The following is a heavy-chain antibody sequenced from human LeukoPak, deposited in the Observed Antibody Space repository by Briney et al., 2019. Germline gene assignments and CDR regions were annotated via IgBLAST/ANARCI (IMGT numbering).Heavy chain of an antibody. CDR3: AGPYSSSPGNDYYYYGMDV. CDR1: GGSISSSSYY. D-gene: IGHD6-13*01. V-gene: IGHV4-39*07. Sequence: SETLSLTCTVSGGSISSSSYYWGWIRQPPGKGLEWIGSIYYSGSTYYNPSLKSRVTISVDTSKNQFSLKLSSVTAADTAVYYCAGPYSSSPGNDYYYYGMDVWGQGTTVTVSS. CDR2: IYYSGST. J-gene: IGHJ6*02.